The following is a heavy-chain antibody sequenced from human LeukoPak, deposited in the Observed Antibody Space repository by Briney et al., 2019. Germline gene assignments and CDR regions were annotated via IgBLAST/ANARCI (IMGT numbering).Heavy chain of an antibody. CDR2: IYYSGST. D-gene: IGHD1-26*01. CDR3: AGVPGSGSYS. CDR1: GGSISSSSYY. Sequence: SETLSLTCSVSGGSISSSSYYWGWIRQPPGKGLEWIGSIYYSGSTYYNPSLKSRVTISVDTPKNQFSLKLRSATAADPAGFYCAGVPGSGSYSWGEKTLVTVSS. V-gene: IGHV4-39*07. J-gene: IGHJ4*02.